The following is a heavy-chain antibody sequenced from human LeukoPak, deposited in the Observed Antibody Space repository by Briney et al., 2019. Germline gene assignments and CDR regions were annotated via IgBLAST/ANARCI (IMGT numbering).Heavy chain of an antibody. CDR2: INPDSGGT. V-gene: IGHV1-2*02. CDR3: ARARGLIYSDYDLFDS. CDR1: GYTFTDNY. J-gene: IGHJ4*02. Sequence: ASVTVSFKSSGYTFTDNYIHWVRQAPGQGLEWVGWINPDSGGTDYAQKFQGRVTVTRDASISTVYLEVNRERSAYTAVYSCARARGLIYSDYDLFDSWGQGTLVTVSS. D-gene: IGHD5-12*01.